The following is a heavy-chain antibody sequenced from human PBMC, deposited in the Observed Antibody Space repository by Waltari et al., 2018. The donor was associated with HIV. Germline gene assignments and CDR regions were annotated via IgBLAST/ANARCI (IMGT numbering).Heavy chain of an antibody. CDR1: GFTFSSYS. D-gene: IGHD3-3*02. CDR3: ARDRQFALDY. V-gene: IGHV3-48*01. J-gene: IGHJ4*02. CDR2: SSSSGSAR. Sequence: EVQLVESGGGLVQPGGSLRLSCAASGFTFSSYSVHWVRQAPGKGLELVSYSSSSGSARYYADSVKGRISVSRDNAENSLYLQLNSLRGEDTAVYYCARDRQFALDYWCRGTLVTVSS.